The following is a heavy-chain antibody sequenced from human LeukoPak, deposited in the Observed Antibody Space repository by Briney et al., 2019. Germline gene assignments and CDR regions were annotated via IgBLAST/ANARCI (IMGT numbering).Heavy chain of an antibody. Sequence: PSETLSLTCAVYGGSFSGYYWSWIRQPPGKGLEWIGEINHSGSTNYNPSLKSRVTISVDTSKNQFSLKLSSATAADTAVYYCAKENWEQQLVGGVVDYWXXXTLVTVSS. CDR1: GGSFSGYY. CDR2: INHSGST. CDR3: AKENWEQQLVGGVVDY. D-gene: IGHD6-13*01. J-gene: IGHJ4*01. V-gene: IGHV4-34*01.